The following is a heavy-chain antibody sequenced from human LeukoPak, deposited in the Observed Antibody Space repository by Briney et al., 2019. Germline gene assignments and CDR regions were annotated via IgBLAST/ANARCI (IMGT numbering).Heavy chain of an antibody. CDR1: GDSISSRSYY. Sequence: SETLSLTCTVSGDSISSRSYYWGWIRQPPGKGLEWIGSIDYSGSTNYNPSRKSRVTISLDSSKNQSSLKLSSVTAADTGVYYCAKHLRRRFFSKTLGFDPWGQGTLVTVSS. CDR2: IDYSGST. CDR3: AKHLRRRFFSKTLGFDP. V-gene: IGHV4-39*01. D-gene: IGHD3-3*01. J-gene: IGHJ5*02.